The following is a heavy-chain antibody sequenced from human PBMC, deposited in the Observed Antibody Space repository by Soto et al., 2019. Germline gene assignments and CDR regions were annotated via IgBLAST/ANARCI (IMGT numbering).Heavy chain of an antibody. D-gene: IGHD3-22*01. CDR2: INHSGST. V-gene: IGHV4-34*01. CDR1: GGSFSGYY. J-gene: IGHJ4*02. Sequence: SETLSLTCAVYGGSFSGYYWSWIRQPPGKGLEWIGEINHSGSTNYNPSLKSRVTISVDTSKNQFSLKLSSVTAADTAVYYCARGRYYYDSSGNRRFDYWGQGTLVTVS. CDR3: ARGRYYYDSSGNRRFDY.